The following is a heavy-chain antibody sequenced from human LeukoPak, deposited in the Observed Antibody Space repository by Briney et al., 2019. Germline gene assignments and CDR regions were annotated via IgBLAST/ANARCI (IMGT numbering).Heavy chain of an antibody. D-gene: IGHD4-17*01. Sequence: GGSLRLSCAASGFTVSSNYMSWVRQAPGKGLEWVSGISWNSGSIGYADSVKGRFTISRDNAKNSLYLQMNSLRAEDTALYYCAKEDGDYGGVDYWGQGTLVTVSS. CDR2: ISWNSGSI. CDR1: GFTVSSNY. V-gene: IGHV3-9*01. CDR3: AKEDGDYGGVDY. J-gene: IGHJ4*02.